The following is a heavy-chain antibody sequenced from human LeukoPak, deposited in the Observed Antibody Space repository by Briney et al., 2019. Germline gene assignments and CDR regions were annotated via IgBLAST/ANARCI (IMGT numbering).Heavy chain of an antibody. CDR3: ARVPYDSSGYYLTQPDAFDI. J-gene: IGHJ3*02. CDR2: MNPNSGKT. Sequence: GASXKVSCKASGYTFTSYDINWVRQATGQGREWMGWMNPNSGKTGYEQKFQGRVTMTRNTSISTAYMELSSLRSEDTAVYYCARVPYDSSGYYLTQPDAFDIWGQGTMVTVSS. V-gene: IGHV1-8*01. D-gene: IGHD3-22*01. CDR1: GYTFTSYD.